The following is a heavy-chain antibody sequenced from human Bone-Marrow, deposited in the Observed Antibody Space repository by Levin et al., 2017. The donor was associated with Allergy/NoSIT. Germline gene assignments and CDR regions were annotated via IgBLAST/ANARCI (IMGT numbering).Heavy chain of an antibody. CDR3: ARDSGEAAARGNTYYYMDV. Sequence: ASVKVSCKTSGYSFTSYYLHWVRQAPGRGLEWMGLINPSSGDTFYAQNFQGRVTMTRDTSTTTVFMEVRSLRSEDTAVYFCARDSGEAAARGNTYYYMDVWGKGTTVTVSS. J-gene: IGHJ6*03. V-gene: IGHV1-46*01. D-gene: IGHD6-13*01. CDR2: INPSSGDT. CDR1: GYSFTSYY.